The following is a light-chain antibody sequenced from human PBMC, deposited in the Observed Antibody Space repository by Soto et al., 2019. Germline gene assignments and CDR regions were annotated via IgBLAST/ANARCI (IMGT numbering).Light chain of an antibody. J-gene: IGLJ1*01. CDR2: EVS. V-gene: IGLV2-23*02. CDR1: SSDVGSYNL. CDR3: CSYSGSSYV. Sequence: QSALTQPASVSGSPGQSITISCTGTSSDVGSYNLVSWYQQHPGKAPKLMIYEVSKRPSGVSNRFSGSKSGNTASLTISGLQAEDDSDYYCCSYSGSSYVFGTGTQLTVL.